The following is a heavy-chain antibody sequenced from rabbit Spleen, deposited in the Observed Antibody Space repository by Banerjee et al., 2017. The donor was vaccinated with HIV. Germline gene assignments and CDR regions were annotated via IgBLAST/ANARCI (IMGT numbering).Heavy chain of an antibody. CDR3: ARGVASSNWGYTL. V-gene: IGHV1S45*01. CDR2: IAGSSSGFT. Sequence: QQQLEESGGGLVKPGGTLTLTCKASGFSFSSSDYICWVRQAPGKGLEWISCIAGSSSGFTYSATWAKGRFTISKTSSTTVTLQMTSLTAADTATYLCARGVASSNWGYTLWGPGTLVTVS. CDR1: GFSFSSSDY. J-gene: IGHJ4*01. D-gene: IGHD4-2*01.